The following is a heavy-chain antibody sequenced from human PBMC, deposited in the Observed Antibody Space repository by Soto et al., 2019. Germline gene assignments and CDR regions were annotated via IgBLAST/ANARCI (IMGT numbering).Heavy chain of an antibody. D-gene: IGHD5-12*01. J-gene: IGHJ6*02. V-gene: IGHV1-69*12. CDR3: ARHKDRLQLGRNYYCFLDV. Sequence: VQLEQSGAEVKKPGSSVKVSCKASGGTFSNSAISWVRQAPGQGLEWMGGIMPIFRTPNYAQKFQGRVTITVDESTSTAYMELIGLRSDDTAVYYCARHKDRLQLGRNYYCFLDVWGQGTTVTVSS. CDR1: GGTFSNSA. CDR2: IMPIFRTP.